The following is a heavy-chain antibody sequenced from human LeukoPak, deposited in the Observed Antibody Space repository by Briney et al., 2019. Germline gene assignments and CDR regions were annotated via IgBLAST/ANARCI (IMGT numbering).Heavy chain of an antibody. CDR1: GYTFTSYG. V-gene: IGHV1-69*04. CDR2: IIPILGIA. CDR3: ARDPIAAAGISYYYYYGMDV. J-gene: IGHJ6*02. Sequence: SVKVSCKASGYTFTSYGISWVRQAPGQGLEWMGRIIPILGIANYAQKFQGRVTITADKSTSTAYMELSSLRSEDTAVYYCARDPIAAAGISYYYYYGMDVWGQGTTVTVSS. D-gene: IGHD6-13*01.